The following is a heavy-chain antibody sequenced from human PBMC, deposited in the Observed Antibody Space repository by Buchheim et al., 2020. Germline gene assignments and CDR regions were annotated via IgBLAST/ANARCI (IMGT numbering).Heavy chain of an antibody. CDR3: AAAIDNWFDP. CDR2: ISYDGSNK. Sequence: QMQLVESGGGVVQPGRSLRLSCAASGFTFSSYGMHWVRQAPGKGLEWVAVISYDGSNKYYADSVKGRFTISRDNSKNTLYLQMNSLRAEDTAVYYCAAAIDNWFDPWGQGTL. D-gene: IGHD3-22*01. V-gene: IGHV3-30*03. CDR1: GFTFSSYG. J-gene: IGHJ5*02.